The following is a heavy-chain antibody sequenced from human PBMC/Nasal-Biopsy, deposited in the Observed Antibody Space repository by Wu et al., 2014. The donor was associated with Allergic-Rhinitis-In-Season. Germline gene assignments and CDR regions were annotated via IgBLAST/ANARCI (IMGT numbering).Heavy chain of an antibody. V-gene: IGHV2-70*11. Sequence: TLTCTVSGFSLTTGGMSISWIRQPPGKALEWLGRIDWDDDKYYSTSLKTRLTISKDTSKNQVVLTMTNTDPVDTATYYCARTSRGKSRWEKDYYYYTWTSGAKGPRSPSP. CDR2: IDWDDDK. CDR3: ARTSRGKSRWEKDYYYYTWTS. D-gene: IGHD3-10*01. J-gene: IGHJ6*03. CDR1: GFSLTTGGMS.